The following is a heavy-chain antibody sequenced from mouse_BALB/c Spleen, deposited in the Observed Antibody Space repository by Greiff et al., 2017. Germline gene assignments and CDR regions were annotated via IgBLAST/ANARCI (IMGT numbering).Heavy chain of an antibody. J-gene: IGHJ3*01. CDR1: GFTFSDYY. D-gene: IGHD2-4*01. V-gene: IGHV5-4*02. CDR3: ARDNYDYDFAY. CDR2: ISDGGSYT. Sequence: EVKLMESGGGLVKPGGSLKLSCAASGFTFSDYYMYWVRQTPEKRLEWVATISDGGSYTYYPDSVKGRFTISRDNAKNNLYLQMSSLKSEDTAMYYCARDNYDYDFAYWGQGTLVTVSA.